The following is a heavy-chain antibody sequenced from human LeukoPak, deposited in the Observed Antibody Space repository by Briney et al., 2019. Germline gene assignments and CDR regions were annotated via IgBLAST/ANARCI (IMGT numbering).Heavy chain of an antibody. CDR3: ASLDTAMVPFY. CDR1: GGSISTNDYY. D-gene: IGHD5-18*01. CDR2: FGHGRQA. V-gene: IGHV4-39*01. J-gene: IGHJ4*02. Sequence: SETLSLTCTMSGGSISTNDYYWGWIRQPPGKGLEWIGSFGHGRQAFSNPSLKSRVTISVDTSKNQFSLRLSSVTAADTAVYYCASLDTAMVPFYWGQGTLVTVSS.